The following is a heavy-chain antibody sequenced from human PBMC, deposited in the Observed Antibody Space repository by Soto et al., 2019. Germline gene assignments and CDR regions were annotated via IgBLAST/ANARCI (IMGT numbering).Heavy chain of an antibody. CDR1: GYSFTSYW. CDR2: IDPSDSYT. Sequence: GESLKISCKGSGYSFTSYWISWVCQMPGKGLEWMGRIDPSDSYTNYSPSFQGHVTISADKSISTAYLQWSSLKASDTAMYYCATLRVWFGELLSYWGQGTLVAVAS. J-gene: IGHJ4*02. V-gene: IGHV5-10-1*01. CDR3: ATLRVWFGELLSY. D-gene: IGHD3-10*01.